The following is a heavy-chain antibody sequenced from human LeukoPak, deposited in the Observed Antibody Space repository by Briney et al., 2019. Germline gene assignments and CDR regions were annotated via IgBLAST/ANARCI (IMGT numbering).Heavy chain of an antibody. D-gene: IGHD3-22*01. J-gene: IGHJ5*02. V-gene: IGHV4-59*11. CDR3: AREGYSSGYYHNWFDP. CDR1: GGSISSHY. Sequence: SETLSLTCTVSGGSISSHYWSWIRQPPGKGLEWIGYIYYSGSTNYNPSLKSRVTISVDTSKNQFSLKLSSVTAADTAVYYCAREGYSSGYYHNWFDPWGQGTLVTVSS. CDR2: IYYSGST.